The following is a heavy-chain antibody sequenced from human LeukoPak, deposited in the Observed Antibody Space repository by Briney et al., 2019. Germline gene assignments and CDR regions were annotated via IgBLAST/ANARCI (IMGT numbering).Heavy chain of an antibody. V-gene: IGHV3-7*03. CDR1: GFTFSGYW. J-gene: IGHJ4*02. CDR2: IKQDGSEK. CDR3: ARDKGYFDY. Sequence: GGSLKLSCAASGFTFSGYWLSWVRQASGKGLEWVANIKQDGSEKYYVDSVKGRFTISRDNAKNSLYLQMNSLRAEDTAVYYCARDKGYFDYWGQGTLVTVSS.